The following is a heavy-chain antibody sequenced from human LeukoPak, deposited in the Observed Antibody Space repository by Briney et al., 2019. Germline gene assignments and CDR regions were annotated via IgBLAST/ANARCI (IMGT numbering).Heavy chain of an antibody. CDR1: GFTFSSYW. J-gene: IGHJ4*02. Sequence: GGSLRLSCAASGFTFSSYWMHWVRQAPGKGLVWVSRIKTDGTSTRYADSVEGRFTISRDNAKNTLYLQMNSLRAEGTAVYYCARDRWPSGFDSWGQGTLVTVSS. CDR3: ARDRWPSGFDS. V-gene: IGHV3-74*01. CDR2: IKTDGTST. D-gene: IGHD1-14*01.